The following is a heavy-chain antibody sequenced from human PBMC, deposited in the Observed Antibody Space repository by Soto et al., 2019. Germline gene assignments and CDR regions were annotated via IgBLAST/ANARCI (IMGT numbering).Heavy chain of an antibody. CDR2: INPSRGGT. CDR1: ADTFTSYY. J-gene: IGHJ3*01. V-gene: IGHV1-46*03. D-gene: IGHD2-2*01. CDR3: TRSIIPTSATDAFDL. Sequence: QVQLVQSGAEVKKPGASVRVSCKASADTFTSYYVHWVRQAPGQGPEWMGMINPSRGGTDYAQKFQGRVTMTRETSTTTVYMELSSLRSEDTAIYYCTRSIIPTSATDAFDLWGQGKLVNVSS.